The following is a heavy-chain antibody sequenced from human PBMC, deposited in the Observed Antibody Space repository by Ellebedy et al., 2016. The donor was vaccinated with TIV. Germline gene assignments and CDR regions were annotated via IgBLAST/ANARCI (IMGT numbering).Heavy chain of an antibody. Sequence: GESLKISCAASGFSFNSYAMSWVRQAPGKGLEWVSTISNTGSRTYYADSVKGRFTISRDNAKNTLYLQMISLRAEDTAVYYCACSRTFDYWGQGTLVTVSS. CDR1: GFSFNSYA. V-gene: IGHV3-23*01. J-gene: IGHJ4*02. CDR2: ISNTGSRT. CDR3: ACSRTFDY. D-gene: IGHD6-19*01.